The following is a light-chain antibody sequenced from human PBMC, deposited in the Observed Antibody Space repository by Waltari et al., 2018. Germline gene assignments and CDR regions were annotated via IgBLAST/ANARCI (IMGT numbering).Light chain of an antibody. CDR2: EVT. CDR3: CSYIGSNMLV. J-gene: IGLJ3*02. Sequence: QSALTQPASVSGSPGQSSTISCTGTGNDIGSYNLLSGYQQHPGQAPSLIIYEVTKRPPVVSSRFSGSKSGNPASLTISGLQAEDEAKYFCCSYIGSNMLVFGGGTNLTVL. CDR1: GNDIGSYNL. V-gene: IGLV2-23*02.